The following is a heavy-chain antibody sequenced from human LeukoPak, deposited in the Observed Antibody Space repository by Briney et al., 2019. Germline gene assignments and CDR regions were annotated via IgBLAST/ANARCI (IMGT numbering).Heavy chain of an antibody. CDR3: ARTRIAAAGSPSDDY. Sequence: PSEALSLTCTVSGGSISSYYWSLIRQPAGKGLEWIGRIYTSGSTNYNPSLKSRVTMSVDTSKNQFSLKLSSVTAADTAVYYCARTRIAAAGSPSDDYWGQGTLVTVSS. CDR1: GGSISSYY. CDR2: IYTSGST. D-gene: IGHD6-13*01. V-gene: IGHV4-4*07. J-gene: IGHJ4*02.